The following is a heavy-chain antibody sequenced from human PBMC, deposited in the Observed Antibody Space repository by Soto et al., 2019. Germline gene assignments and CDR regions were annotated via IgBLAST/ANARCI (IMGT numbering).Heavy chain of an antibody. CDR3: ARGTSITIFWPLDY. CDR1: GFTFSSYA. CDR2: ISSNGGST. J-gene: IGHJ4*02. Sequence: PGGSLRLSCAASGFTFSSYAMHWVRQAPGKGLEYVSAISSNGGSTYYANSVKGRFTISRDNSKNTLYLQMGSLRAEDMAVYYCARGTSITIFWPLDYWGQGTLVTVSS. V-gene: IGHV3-64*01. D-gene: IGHD3-9*01.